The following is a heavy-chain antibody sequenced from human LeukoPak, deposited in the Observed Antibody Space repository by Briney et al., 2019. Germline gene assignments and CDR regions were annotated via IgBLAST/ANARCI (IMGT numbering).Heavy chain of an antibody. D-gene: IGHD3-10*01. CDR2: IRYDGSNK. CDR1: GFTFSSYW. CDR3: AKDPRGPKYLGNYYYYYMDV. V-gene: IGHV3-30*02. J-gene: IGHJ6*03. Sequence: PGGSLRLSCAASGFTFSSYWMHWVRQAPGKGLEWVAFIRYDGSNKYYADSVKGRFTISRENSKNILYLQMNSLRPEDTAVYYCAKDPRGPKYLGNYYYYYMDVWGKGTTVTISS.